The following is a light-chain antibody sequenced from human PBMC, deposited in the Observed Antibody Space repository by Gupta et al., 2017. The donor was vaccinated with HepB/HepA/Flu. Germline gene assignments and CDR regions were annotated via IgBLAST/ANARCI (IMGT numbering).Light chain of an antibody. J-gene: IGKJ4*01. Sequence: DIQMTQSPSSLSASVGDRVTISCRASQSIGNYLNWYQQKPGKAPRLLICTACSLQSGVPSRFSGSGSGTDFTLTISSLQPEDFATYYCQQTDSTPLTFGGGTKVEIK. V-gene: IGKV1-39*01. CDR2: TAC. CDR3: QQTDSTPLT. CDR1: QSIGNY.